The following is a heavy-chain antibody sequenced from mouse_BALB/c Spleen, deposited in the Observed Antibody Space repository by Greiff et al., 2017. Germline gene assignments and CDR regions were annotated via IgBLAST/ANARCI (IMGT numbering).Heavy chain of an antibody. Sequence: EVQRVESGPGLVKPSQSLSLTCSVTGYSITSGYYWNWIRQFPGNKLEWMGYISYDGSNNYNPSLKNRISITRDTSKNQFFLKLNSVTTEDTATYYCARGGYDGGGFAYWGQGTLVTVSA. V-gene: IGHV3-6*02. D-gene: IGHD2-2*01. CDR1: GYSITSGYY. CDR2: ISYDGSN. CDR3: ARGGYDGGGFAY. J-gene: IGHJ3*01.